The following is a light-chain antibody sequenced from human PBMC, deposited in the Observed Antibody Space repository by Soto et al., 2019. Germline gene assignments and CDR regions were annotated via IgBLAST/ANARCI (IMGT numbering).Light chain of an antibody. CDR3: QRSGSAPPYI. J-gene: IGKJ2*01. Sequence: EVVLTQSPGTLSLSPGERATLSCRASQSLDSTYLVWYQQKPGQSPRLVIYGASRRATGIPDRFSGSGSGTDFTLTIGRLEPEDFAVYYCQRSGSAPPYIFGAGTRLDIK. CDR2: GAS. CDR1: QSLDSTY. V-gene: IGKV3-20*01.